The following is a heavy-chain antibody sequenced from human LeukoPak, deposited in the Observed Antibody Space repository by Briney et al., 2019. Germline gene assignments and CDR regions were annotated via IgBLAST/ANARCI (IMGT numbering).Heavy chain of an antibody. Sequence: SGESLKISCKGSGYSFTTYWIGWVRQMPGKGLEWMGIIYPGDSDTRYSPSFQGQVTISADKSISTAYLQWSSLKASDTAMYYCARLAYYYDSSGSYYFDYWGQGTLVTVSS. CDR1: GYSFTTYW. V-gene: IGHV5-51*01. CDR3: ARLAYYYDSSGSYYFDY. J-gene: IGHJ4*02. CDR2: IYPGDSDT. D-gene: IGHD3-22*01.